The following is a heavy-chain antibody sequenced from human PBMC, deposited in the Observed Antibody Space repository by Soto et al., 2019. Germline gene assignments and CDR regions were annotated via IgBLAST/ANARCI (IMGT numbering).Heavy chain of an antibody. D-gene: IGHD6-13*01. CDR3: ARDSAAHGPVFDY. Sequence: ASVKVSCKASGYTFSTYGISWVRQTPGQGLEWMAWISTSNGDTHYAQKVQDRVSMTTDRFTTTAYMELRSLRSDDTAIYYCARDSAAHGPVFDYWGQGTLVTVSS. CDR2: ISTSNGDT. V-gene: IGHV1-18*04. J-gene: IGHJ4*02. CDR1: GYTFSTYG.